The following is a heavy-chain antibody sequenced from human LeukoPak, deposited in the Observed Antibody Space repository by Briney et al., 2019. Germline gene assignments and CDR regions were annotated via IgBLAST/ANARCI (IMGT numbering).Heavy chain of an antibody. V-gene: IGHV4-34*01. CDR1: GGSSSGYY. Sequence: PSETLSLTCAVYGGSSSGYYWSWIRQPPGKGLEWIGEVERSGSTNYNPSLKSRITISVDTSKNQFSLKLSSVTAADTAVYYCVRGYYSGSYWNYWGQGTPVTVSS. D-gene: IGHD3-10*01. CDR2: VERSGST. CDR3: VRGYYSGSYWNY. J-gene: IGHJ4*02.